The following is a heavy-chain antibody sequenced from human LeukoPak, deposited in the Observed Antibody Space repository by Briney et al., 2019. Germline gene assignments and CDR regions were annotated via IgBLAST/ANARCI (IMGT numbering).Heavy chain of an antibody. V-gene: IGHV1-18*01. CDR3: ARDRGNYYGSGSYYKIPEGAFDI. J-gene: IGHJ3*02. CDR2: ISAYNGNT. D-gene: IGHD3-10*01. Sequence: ASVKVSCKASGYTFTSYGISWVRQAPGQGLEWVEWISAYNGNTNYAQKLQGRVTMTTDTSTSTAYMELRSLRSDDTAVYYCARDRGNYYGSGSYYKIPEGAFDIWGQGTMVTVSS. CDR1: GYTFTSYG.